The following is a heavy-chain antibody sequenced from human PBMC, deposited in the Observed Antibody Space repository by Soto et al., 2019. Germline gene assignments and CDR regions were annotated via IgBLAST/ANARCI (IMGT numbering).Heavy chain of an antibody. D-gene: IGHD6-19*01. J-gene: IGHJ4*02. Sequence: SVKVSCKASGGTFSSYAISWVRQAPGQGLEWMGGIIPIFGTANYAQKFQGRVTITADESTSTAYMELSSLGSEETAVYYCARRLAVAGSSGFDYWGQGTLVTVSS. CDR3: ARRLAVAGSSGFDY. V-gene: IGHV1-69*13. CDR1: GGTFSSYA. CDR2: IIPIFGTA.